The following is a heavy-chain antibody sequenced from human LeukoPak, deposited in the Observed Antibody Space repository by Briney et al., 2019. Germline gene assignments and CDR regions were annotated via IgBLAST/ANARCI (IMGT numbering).Heavy chain of an antibody. D-gene: IGHD1-14*01. J-gene: IGHJ4*02. V-gene: IGHV1-2*02. CDR1: GYTFTTFY. CDR2: INPNNGDT. Sequence: ASVKVSCKASGYTFTTFYMYWVRQAPGQGLEWVGWINPNNGDTDYAQRFQGRVTMTRDTSLNTAYMDLSRLRSDDTAVYYCVRVFPPFFRNPFDFWGQGPLVTVSS. CDR3: VRVFPPFFRNPFDF.